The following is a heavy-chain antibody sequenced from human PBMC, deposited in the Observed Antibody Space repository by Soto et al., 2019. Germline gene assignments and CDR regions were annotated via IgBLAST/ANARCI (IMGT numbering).Heavy chain of an antibody. D-gene: IGHD3-22*01. V-gene: IGHV3-64D*06. CDR2: ISPNGDST. Sequence: HPGGSLRLSCAASGFTFSSYAMSWVRQAPGKGLEYVSTISPNGDSTYYADSVKGRFAISRDNSKNTLYLQMSSLRAEDTAVYYCVKGEYYYDSGAYYPFDYWGQGTLVTVSS. CDR3: VKGEYYYDSGAYYPFDY. CDR1: GFTFSSYA. J-gene: IGHJ4*02.